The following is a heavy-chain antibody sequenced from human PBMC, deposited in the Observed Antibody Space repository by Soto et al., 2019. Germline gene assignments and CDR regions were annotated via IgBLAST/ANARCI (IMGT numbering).Heavy chain of an antibody. CDR3: ARGIEGWYQGRYYYGMDG. D-gene: IGHD6-19*01. V-gene: IGHV4-61*01. J-gene: IGHJ6*02. CDR1: GGSVSSGSYY. CDR2: IYYSGST. Sequence: QVQLQESGPGLVKPSETLSLTCTVSGGSVSSGSYYWSWIRQPPGKGLEWIGYIYYSGSTNYNPSLKSRVTLSGDPSKNQFSLKLSSVTAADTAVYYCARGIEGWYQGRYYYGMDGWGQGTTVTVSS.